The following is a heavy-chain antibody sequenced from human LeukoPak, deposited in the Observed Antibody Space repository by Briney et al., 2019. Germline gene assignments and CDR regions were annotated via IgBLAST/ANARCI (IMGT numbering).Heavy chain of an antibody. D-gene: IGHD3-3*01. CDR3: ASADVLRFLVFDY. V-gene: IGHV1-2*02. J-gene: IGHJ4*02. CDR2: INPNSGGT. CDR1: GYTFTGYY. Sequence: ASVKVSCKASGYTFTGYYMHWVRQAPGQGLEWMGWINPNSGGTNYAQKFQGRVTMTRDTSISTAYMELSRLRSDDTAVYYCASADVLRFLVFDYWGQGTLVTVSS.